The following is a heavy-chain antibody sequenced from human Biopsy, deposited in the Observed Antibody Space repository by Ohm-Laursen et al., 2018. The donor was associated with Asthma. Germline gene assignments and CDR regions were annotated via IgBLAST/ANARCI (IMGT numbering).Heavy chain of an antibody. D-gene: IGHD3-22*01. V-gene: IGHV4-31*11. Sequence: SQTLSLTCAASGGSINIGDYYWSWIRQHPVKGLEWIGHIYYSGSTYFNPSLKSRVSFSRDTSKNQFSLRLSSVTAADTAMHYCARIPRRSGSYFVDYWGQGTLVTVSS. CDR2: IYYSGST. CDR3: ARIPRRSGSYFVDY. CDR1: GGSINIGDYY. J-gene: IGHJ4*02.